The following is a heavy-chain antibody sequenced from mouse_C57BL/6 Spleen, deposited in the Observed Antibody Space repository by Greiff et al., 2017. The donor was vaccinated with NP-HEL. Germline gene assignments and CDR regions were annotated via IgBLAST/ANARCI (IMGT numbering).Heavy chain of an antibody. CDR1: GYTFTGYW. J-gene: IGHJ3*01. V-gene: IGHV1-9*01. CDR3: ATYYGYDVEWFAY. D-gene: IGHD2-9*01. CDR2: FLPGSGST. Sequence: QVQLQQSGAELMKPGASVKLSCKATGYTFTGYWIEWVKQRPGHGLEWIGEFLPGSGSTNYNEKFKGKATFTADTSSNTAYMQLSILTTEDSAIYYCATYYGYDVEWFAYWGQGTLVTVSA.